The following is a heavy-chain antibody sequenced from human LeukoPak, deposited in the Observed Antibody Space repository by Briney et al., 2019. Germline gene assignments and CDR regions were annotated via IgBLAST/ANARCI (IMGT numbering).Heavy chain of an antibody. CDR3: ARGFGEMMYASYYMDV. V-gene: IGHV4-34*01. J-gene: IGHJ6*03. Sequence: PSETLSLTCAVYGGSFSGYYWSWIRQPPGKGLEWIGEINHSGSTNYNPSLKSRVTISVDTSKNQFSLKLSSVTAADTAVYYCARGFGEMMYASYYMDVWGKGTTVTVSS. CDR1: GGSFSGYY. CDR2: INHSGST. D-gene: IGHD2-8*01.